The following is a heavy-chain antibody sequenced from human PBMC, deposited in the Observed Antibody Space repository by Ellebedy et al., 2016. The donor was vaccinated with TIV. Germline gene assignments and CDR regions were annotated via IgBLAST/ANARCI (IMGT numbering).Heavy chain of an antibody. V-gene: IGHV1-18*04. CDR3: ARGGAAAGATPDY. J-gene: IGHJ4*02. CDR2: ISAYNGNT. Sequence: AASVKVSCKASGYTFISYGINWARQAPGQGLEWMGWISAYNGNTNYAQKPQGRVTMTTDTSTSTAYMELRSLRSDDTAVYYCARGGAAAGATPDYWGQGTLVTVSS. CDR1: GYTFISYG. D-gene: IGHD6-13*01.